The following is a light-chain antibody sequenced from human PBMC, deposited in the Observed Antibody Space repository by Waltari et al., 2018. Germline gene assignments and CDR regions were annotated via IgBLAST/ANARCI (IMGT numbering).Light chain of an antibody. Sequence: IVLTQSPATLSLSPGERATLSCRASESVRRYLAWYQQKPGQAPRLLIYEASNRATGIPARFSGSGSGTDFTLTISSLEPEDFAVYYCQHRSDWPLTFGGGTKVEIK. CDR2: EAS. CDR3: QHRSDWPLT. CDR1: ESVRRY. V-gene: IGKV3-11*01. J-gene: IGKJ4*01.